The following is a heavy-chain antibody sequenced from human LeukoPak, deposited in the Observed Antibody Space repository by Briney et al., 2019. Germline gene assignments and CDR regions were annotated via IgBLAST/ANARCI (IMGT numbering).Heavy chain of an antibody. V-gene: IGHV4-30-4*01. CDR3: ARENGGGYSYAYYFDC. CDR2: IYYSGST. D-gene: IGHD5-18*01. CDR1: GGSISSGDYY. J-gene: IGHJ4*02. Sequence: PSQTLSLTCTVSGGSISSGDYYWSWLRQPPGKGLEWIGYIYYSGSTYYNPSLKSRVTISVDTSKNQFSLKLSSVTAADTAVYYCARENGGGYSYAYYFDCWGQGTLVTVSS.